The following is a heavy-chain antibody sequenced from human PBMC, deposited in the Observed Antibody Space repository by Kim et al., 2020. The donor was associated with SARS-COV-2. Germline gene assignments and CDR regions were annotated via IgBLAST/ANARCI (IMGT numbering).Heavy chain of an antibody. Sequence: ASVKVSCKASGYTFTSYYMHWVRQAPGQGLEWMGIINPSGGSTSYAQKFQCRVTMTRDTSTSTVYMELSSLRSEDTAVYYCAREVFTMVRGVIIRGPLDYWGQGTLVTVSS. CDR1: GYTFTSYY. D-gene: IGHD3-10*01. CDR2: INPSGGST. V-gene: IGHV1-46*01. J-gene: IGHJ4*02. CDR3: AREVFTMVRGVIIRGPLDY.